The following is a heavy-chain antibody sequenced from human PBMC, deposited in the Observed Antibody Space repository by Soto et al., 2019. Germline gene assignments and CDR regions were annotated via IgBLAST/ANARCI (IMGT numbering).Heavy chain of an antibody. J-gene: IGHJ4*02. Sequence: PGGSLRLSCAASGFTFDDYAMHWVRQVPGKGLEWVSGINWNSGSIGYGDSVKGRFAISRDNAKNSLYLQMNSLRAEDTAVYFCASPKERIAVAGTDYWGQGILVTVSS. D-gene: IGHD6-19*01. CDR2: INWNSGSI. CDR1: GFTFDDYA. V-gene: IGHV3-9*01. CDR3: ASPKERIAVAGTDY.